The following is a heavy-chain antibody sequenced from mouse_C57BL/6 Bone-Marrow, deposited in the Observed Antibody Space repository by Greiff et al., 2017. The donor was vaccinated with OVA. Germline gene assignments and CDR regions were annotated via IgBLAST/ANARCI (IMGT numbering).Heavy chain of an antibody. CDR1: GYTFTDYY. V-gene: IGHV1-26*01. CDR3: ARGIYYYGSSYVDYAMDY. D-gene: IGHD1-1*01. Sequence: VQLQQSGPELVKPGASVKISCKASGYTFTDYYMNWVKQSHGKSLEWIGDINPNNGGTSYNQKFKGKATLTVDKSSSTAYMELRSLTSEDSAVYYCARGIYYYGSSYVDYAMDYWGQGTSVTVSS. J-gene: IGHJ4*01. CDR2: INPNNGGT.